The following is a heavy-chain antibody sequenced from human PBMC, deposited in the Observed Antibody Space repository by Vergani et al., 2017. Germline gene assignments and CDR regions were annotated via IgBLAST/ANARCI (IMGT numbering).Heavy chain of an antibody. CDR3: ARDVYTYSSSPGAFDI. D-gene: IGHD6-6*01. J-gene: IGHJ3*02. CDR2: ISAYNGNT. Sequence: QVQLVQSGAEVKKPGASVKVSCKASGYTFTSYGISWVRQAPGQGLEWMGWISAYNGNTNYAQKLQGRVTMTTETSTSTAYMELRSLRSDDTAVYYCARDVYTYSSSPGAFDIWGQGTMVTVSS. V-gene: IGHV1-18*01. CDR1: GYTFTSYG.